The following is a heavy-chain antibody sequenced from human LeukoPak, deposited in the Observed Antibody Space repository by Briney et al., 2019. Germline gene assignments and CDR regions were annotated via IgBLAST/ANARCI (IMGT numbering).Heavy chain of an antibody. V-gene: IGHV3-30*03. D-gene: IGHD6-19*01. CDR2: ISYDGSNK. J-gene: IGHJ4*02. CDR3: AREVSGWPPGDY. CDR1: GFTFSSYG. Sequence: GGSLRLSCAASGFTFSSYGMHWVRQAPGKGLEWVAVISYDGSNKYYADSVKGRFTISRDNSKNTLYLQMNSLRAEDTAVYYCAREVSGWPPGDYWGQGTLVTVSS.